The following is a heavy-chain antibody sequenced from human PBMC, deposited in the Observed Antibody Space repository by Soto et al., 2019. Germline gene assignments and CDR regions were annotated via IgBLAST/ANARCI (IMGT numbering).Heavy chain of an antibody. CDR1: GFSFSDSD. CDR3: AKDLDRDYFHR. Sequence: VSLRLSCAASGFSFSDSDMSWVRQAPEKGLEWVSGISVSDGDAYYYADPVKGRFTLSRDKSANTVYLQMNSLRVEDTAVYYCAKDLDRDYFHRWGQGTLVTVSS. CDR2: ISVSDGDA. J-gene: IGHJ1*01. D-gene: IGHD3-3*01. V-gene: IGHV3-23*01.